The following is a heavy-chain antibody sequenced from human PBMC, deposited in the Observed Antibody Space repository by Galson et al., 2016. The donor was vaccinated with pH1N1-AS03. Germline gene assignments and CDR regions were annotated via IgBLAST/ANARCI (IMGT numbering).Heavy chain of an antibody. Sequence: SETLSLTCTVSGGSSSSSSDYWGWIRQPPGKGLEWIGSIYYAWSTYYNPSLKSRVTISVDTSKNQFSLRLSSVTAADTAVYYCARHSGVTTTVTNAFDIWGRGTMVTVSS. CDR1: GGSSSSSSDY. CDR2: IYYAWST. D-gene: IGHD4-17*01. J-gene: IGHJ3*02. CDR3: ARHSGVTTTVTNAFDI. V-gene: IGHV4-39*07.